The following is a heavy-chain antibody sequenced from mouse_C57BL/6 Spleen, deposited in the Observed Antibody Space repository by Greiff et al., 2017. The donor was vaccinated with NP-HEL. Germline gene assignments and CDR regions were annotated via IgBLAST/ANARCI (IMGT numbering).Heavy chain of an antibody. CDR1: GFSLTSYA. CDR2: IWTGGGT. Sequence: QVQLKESGPGLVAPSHCLSITCTVSGFSLTSYAISWVRQPPGKGLEWLGVIWTGGGTNYNSALKARLSISKDNSKRQVFLKMNSLQTDDTARYYCARWDYYAMDYWGQGTSVTVSS. V-gene: IGHV2-9-1*01. CDR3: ARWDYYAMDY. J-gene: IGHJ4*01.